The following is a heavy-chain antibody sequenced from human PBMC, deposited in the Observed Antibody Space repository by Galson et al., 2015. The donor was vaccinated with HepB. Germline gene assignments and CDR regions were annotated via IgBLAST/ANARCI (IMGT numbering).Heavy chain of an antibody. J-gene: IGHJ6*02. CDR2: THYRSKWYN. CDR1: GDSVSTNIVA. Sequence: CAISGDSVSTNIVAWNWIRQSPSRGLEWLGRTHYRSKWYNDYAVSVQSRITINPDTSRNQFSLQLSSVTPEDTGVYYCTRVRHLARGMDVWGQGTTVTVSS. V-gene: IGHV6-1*01. D-gene: IGHD5-12*01. CDR3: TRVRHLARGMDV.